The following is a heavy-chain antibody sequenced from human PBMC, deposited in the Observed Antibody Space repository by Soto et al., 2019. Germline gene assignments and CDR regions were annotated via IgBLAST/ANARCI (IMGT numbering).Heavy chain of an antibody. V-gene: IGHV4-30-2*01. CDR3: ARGAVVNCDS. J-gene: IGHJ4*02. Sequence: QLQLQESGSGLVKPSQTLSLTCAVSGGSISSGGSSWTWIRQPPGKGLEWIGYIYRSGSTYYNPSLKSRVTISVDRSKNQFSLKLTSVTSADTAVYYCARGAVVNCDSWGQGTLVTVSS. CDR2: IYRSGST. CDR1: GGSISSGGSS. D-gene: IGHD3-22*01.